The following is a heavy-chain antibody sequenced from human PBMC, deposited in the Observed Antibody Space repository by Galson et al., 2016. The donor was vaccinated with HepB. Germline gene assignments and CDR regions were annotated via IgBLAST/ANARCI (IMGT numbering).Heavy chain of an antibody. D-gene: IGHD6-13*01. Sequence: LSLTCTVSGGSISSGVSYCSWIRQHPGKGLEWIGYNHYSGSTYYDPSLKSRVTMSVDSSKNQFSLKLSSVTAADTAMYYCARGGFIATVHYAFDAFDIWGQGTMVTVSS. J-gene: IGHJ3*02. V-gene: IGHV4-31*03. CDR1: GGSISSGVSY. CDR3: ARGGFIATVHYAFDAFDI. CDR2: NHYSGST.